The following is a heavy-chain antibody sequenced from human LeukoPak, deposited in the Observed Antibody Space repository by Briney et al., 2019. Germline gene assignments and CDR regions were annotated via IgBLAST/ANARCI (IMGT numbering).Heavy chain of an antibody. CDR3: AREWGSRHEKSWFDP. J-gene: IGHJ5*02. CDR1: GGSISSSSYY. V-gene: IGHV4-39*07. Sequence: SETLSLTCTVSGGSISSSSYYWGWIRQPPGKGLEWIGSIYYSGSTYYNPSLKSRVTISVDTSKNQFSLKLSSVTAADTAVYYCAREWGSRHEKSWFDPWGQGTLVTVSS. CDR2: IYYSGST. D-gene: IGHD3-16*01.